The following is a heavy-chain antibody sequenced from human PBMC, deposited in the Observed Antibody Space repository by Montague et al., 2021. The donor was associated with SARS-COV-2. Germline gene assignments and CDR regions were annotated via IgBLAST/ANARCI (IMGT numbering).Heavy chain of an antibody. D-gene: IGHD6-19*01. J-gene: IGHJ4*02. CDR2: IDWXGDK. CDR1: GFSLSTSGMC. V-gene: IGHV2-70*01. Sequence: PALVKPTQTLTLTCTFSGFSLSTSGMCVSWIRQPPGKALEWLALIDWXGDKYYSTSLKTRLTISKDTSKNQVVLTMTNMDPVDTATYYCARISAWYSSGWSAFDYWGQGTLVTVSS. CDR3: ARISAWYSSGWSAFDY.